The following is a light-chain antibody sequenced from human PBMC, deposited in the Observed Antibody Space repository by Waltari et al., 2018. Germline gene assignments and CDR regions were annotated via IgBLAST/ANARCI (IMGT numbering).Light chain of an antibody. CDR2: GAS. CDR1: QSITKKF. CDR3: QQYGSSVMYT. J-gene: IGKJ2*01. Sequence: VLTQSPGTLSLSPGERATLSCRASQSITKKFFAWYQQTPGQAPRLIIYGASSRAAGIPDRFSGSWSGTDFTLTISRLEPEYSAGYYCQQYGSSVMYTFGQGTNLEIK. V-gene: IGKV3-20*01.